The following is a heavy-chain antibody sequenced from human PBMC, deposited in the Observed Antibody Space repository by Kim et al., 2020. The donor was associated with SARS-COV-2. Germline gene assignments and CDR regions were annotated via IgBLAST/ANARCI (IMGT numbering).Heavy chain of an antibody. Sequence: SETLSLTCAVYGGSFSGYYWSWIRQPPGKGLEWIGEINHSGSTNYNPSLKSRVTISVDTCKNQFSLKLSSVTTADTAVYYCARVAHIAALSAWGQGTLVTVSS. CDR1: GGSFSGYY. J-gene: IGHJ5*02. V-gene: IGHV4-34*01. CDR3: ARVAHIAALSA. CDR2: INHSGST. D-gene: IGHD6-6*01.